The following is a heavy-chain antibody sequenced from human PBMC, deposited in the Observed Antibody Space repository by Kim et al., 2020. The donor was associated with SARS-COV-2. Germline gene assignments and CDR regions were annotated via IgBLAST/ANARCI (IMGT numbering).Heavy chain of an antibody. CDR3: ARVRTTAKIYYPGWYFDL. D-gene: IGHD4-4*01. V-gene: IGHV3-7*03. CDR1: EFTFKNYW. CDR2: INQDGRDQ. Sequence: GGSLRLSCIASEFTFKNYWATWVRQAPGKGLQWVASINQDGRDQYFVDSVRGRFALSRDNAGDSVSLHMNSLTVEDTGVYFCARVRTTAKIYYPGWYFDLWGRGTLVTVS. J-gene: IGHJ2*01.